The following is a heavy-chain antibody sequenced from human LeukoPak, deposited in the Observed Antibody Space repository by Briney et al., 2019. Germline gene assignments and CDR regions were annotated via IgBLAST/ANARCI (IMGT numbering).Heavy chain of an antibody. CDR2: IIPIFGTA. J-gene: IGHJ3*02. D-gene: IGHD2-21*02. CDR3: ASHYGGDWNDAFDI. Sequence: SVKVSCKASGGTFSSYAISWVRQAPGQGLEWMGGIIPIFGTANYAQKFQGRVTITTDESTSTAYMELSSLRSEDTAVYYCASHYGGDWNDAFDIWGQGTMVTVSS. V-gene: IGHV1-69*05. CDR1: GGTFSSYA.